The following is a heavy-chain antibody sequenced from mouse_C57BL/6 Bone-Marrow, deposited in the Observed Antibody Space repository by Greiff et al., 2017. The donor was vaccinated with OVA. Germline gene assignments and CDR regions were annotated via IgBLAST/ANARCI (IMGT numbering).Heavy chain of an antibody. J-gene: IGHJ2*01. V-gene: IGHV1-50*01. CDR2: IDPSDSYT. D-gene: IGHD4-1*01. CDR3: ARDWDVGGY. Sequence: QVQLQQPGAELVKPGASVKLSCKASGYTFTSYWMQWVKQRPGQGLEWIGEIDPSDSYTNYNQKFKGKATLTVDTSSSTAYMQLSSLTSEDSAVYYCARDWDVGGYWGQGTTLTVSS. CDR1: GYTFTSYW.